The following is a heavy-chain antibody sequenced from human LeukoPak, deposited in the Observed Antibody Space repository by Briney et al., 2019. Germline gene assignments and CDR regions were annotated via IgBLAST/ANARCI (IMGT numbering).Heavy chain of an antibody. CDR3: AKGRRWFDP. Sequence: SETLSLTCAVSGGSISSGYYWGWIRQPPGKGLEWIGEINHSGSTNYNPSLKSRVTISVDTSKNQFSLKLSSVTAADTAVYYCAKGRRWFDPWGQGTLVTVSS. CDR2: INHSGST. CDR1: GGSISSGYY. V-gene: IGHV4-34*01. J-gene: IGHJ5*02.